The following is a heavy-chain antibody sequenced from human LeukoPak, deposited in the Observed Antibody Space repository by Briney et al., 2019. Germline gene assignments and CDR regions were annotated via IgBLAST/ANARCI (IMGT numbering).Heavy chain of an antibody. CDR2: VSAYNGNT. Sequence: ASVKVSCKASGYTFTSYGISWVRQAPGQGLEWMGWVSAYNGNTNYAQKLQGRVTMTTDTSTSTAYMELRSLRSDDTAVYYCARDPGRDYYDSSGYYDYWGQGTLVTVSS. D-gene: IGHD3-22*01. V-gene: IGHV1-18*01. CDR1: GYTFTSYG. J-gene: IGHJ4*02. CDR3: ARDPGRDYYDSSGYYDY.